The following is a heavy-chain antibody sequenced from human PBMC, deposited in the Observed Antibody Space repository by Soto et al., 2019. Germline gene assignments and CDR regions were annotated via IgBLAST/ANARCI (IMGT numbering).Heavy chain of an antibody. CDR1: GFTFSSYA. D-gene: IGHD2-15*01. CDR2: ISGSGGST. Sequence: EVQLLESGGGLVQPGGSLRLSCAASGFTFSSYAMSWVRQPPGKGLEWVSAISGSGGSTYYADSGKGRFTISRDKSKNTLYLQMNSLRAEDTAVYYCAKILFAVAATFHCFDYWGQGALVAVFS. V-gene: IGHV3-23*01. J-gene: IGHJ4*02. CDR3: AKILFAVAATFHCFDY.